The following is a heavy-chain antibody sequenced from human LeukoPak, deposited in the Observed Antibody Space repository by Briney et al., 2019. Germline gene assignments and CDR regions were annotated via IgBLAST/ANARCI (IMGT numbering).Heavy chain of an antibody. Sequence: GESLRLSCAASGFTFSSYAMSWVRQAPGRGLGWVSTITGSGGSTYYADSVKGRFTISRDNSKNTLDLQMNSLRAEDTAVYYCAKYLRYLDYWGQGTLVTVSS. D-gene: IGHD2-8*01. CDR1: GFTFSSYA. V-gene: IGHV3-23*01. J-gene: IGHJ4*02. CDR3: AKYLRYLDY. CDR2: ITGSGGST.